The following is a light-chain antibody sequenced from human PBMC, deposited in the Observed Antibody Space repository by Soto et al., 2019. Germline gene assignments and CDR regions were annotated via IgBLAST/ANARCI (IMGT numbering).Light chain of an antibody. J-gene: IGKJ4*01. V-gene: IGKV1-5*01. CDR2: DAS. CDR3: QQYNTYSSLT. Sequence: DIQMTQSPSTLSASVGDRVTITCRASQSISSWLAWYQQKLGRAPRLLIYDASSLDSGVPSRFSGSGYGTEFTLTISSLQPDDFATYYCQQYNTYSSLTFGGGTKVDIK. CDR1: QSISSW.